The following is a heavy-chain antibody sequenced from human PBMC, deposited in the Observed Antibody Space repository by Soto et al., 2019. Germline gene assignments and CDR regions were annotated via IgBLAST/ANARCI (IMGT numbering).Heavy chain of an antibody. CDR3: ASRNSGGNWLDP. CDR2: ISNSGST. V-gene: IGHV4-59*01. Sequence: WTWIRQPPGTGLEWIGYISNSGSTNYNLSLKSRITISADTSKNQFSLKLNFVSAADTAVYYCASRNSGGNWLDPWGQGTLGTVS. J-gene: IGHJ5*02. D-gene: IGHD2-15*01.